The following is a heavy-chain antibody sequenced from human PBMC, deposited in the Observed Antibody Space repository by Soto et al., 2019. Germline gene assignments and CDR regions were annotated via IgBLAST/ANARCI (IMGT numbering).Heavy chain of an antibody. J-gene: IGHJ3*02. V-gene: IGHV3-7*01. CDR3: ARIKGLPYDAFDI. Sequence: GGSLRLSCAASGFTFSSYWMSWVRQAPGKGLEWVANIKQDGSEKYYVDSVKGRFTISRDNAKNSLYLQMNSLRAEDTAVYYCARIKGLPYDAFDIWGQGTMVTVSS. CDR1: GFTFSSYW. D-gene: IGHD5-12*01. CDR2: IKQDGSEK.